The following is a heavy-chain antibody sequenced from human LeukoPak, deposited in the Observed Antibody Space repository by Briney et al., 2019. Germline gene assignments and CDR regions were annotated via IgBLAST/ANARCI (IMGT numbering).Heavy chain of an antibody. CDR3: GRHFGGSSGSFYTDY. J-gene: IGHJ4*02. CDR1: GDSISNHY. Sequence: SETLSLTCTVSGDSISNHYWNWIRQPPGKGLEWIGYVSSSGSTNYNPSLKSRVTISLDTSRNLFSLSLTSVTAADTAVYYCGRHFGGSSGSFYTDYWGQGTLVTVSS. V-gene: IGHV4-59*08. CDR2: VSSSGST. D-gene: IGHD3-10*01.